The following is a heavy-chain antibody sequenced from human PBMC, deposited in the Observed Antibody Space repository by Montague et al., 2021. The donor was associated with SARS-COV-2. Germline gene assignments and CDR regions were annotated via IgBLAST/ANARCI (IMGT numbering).Heavy chain of an antibody. V-gene: IGHV4-59*01. CDR1: GGSISSYY. CDR2: IYYSGST. CDR3: ARVFPRWLQFDPYFDY. D-gene: IGHD5-24*01. Sequence: SETLSLTCTVSGGSISSYYWSWIRQPPGKGLEWIGYIYYSGSTNYNPPLKSRVTISVDTSKNQFSLKLSSVTAADTAVYYCARVFPRWLQFDPYFDYWGQGTLATVSS. J-gene: IGHJ4*02.